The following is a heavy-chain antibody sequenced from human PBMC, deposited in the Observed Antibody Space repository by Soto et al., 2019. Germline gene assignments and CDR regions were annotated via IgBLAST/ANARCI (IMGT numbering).Heavy chain of an antibody. V-gene: IGHV3-21*01. CDR3: ARDLVRSIAVAGREDY. J-gene: IGHJ4*02. CDR1: GFTFSSYS. Sequence: EVQLVESGGGLVKPGGSLRLSCAASGFTFSSYSMNWVRQAPGKGLEWVSSISSSSSYIYYADSLKGRFTISRDNAKSSLYLQLNSLIAEDTAVYYCARDLVRSIAVAGREDYWGQGTLVTVS. D-gene: IGHD6-19*01. CDR2: ISSSSSYI.